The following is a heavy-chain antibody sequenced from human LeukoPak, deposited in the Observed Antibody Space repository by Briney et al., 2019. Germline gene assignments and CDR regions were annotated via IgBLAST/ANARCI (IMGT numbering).Heavy chain of an antibody. CDR3: AKDVDPFGSGSYVEGFDY. V-gene: IGHV3-30*18. D-gene: IGHD3-10*01. Sequence: PGRSLRLSCAASGFTFSSYGMHWVRQAPGKGLEWVAVISYDGSNKYYADSVKSRFTISRDNSKNTLYLQMNSLRAEDTAVYYCAKDVDPFGSGSYVEGFDYWGQGTLVTVSS. J-gene: IGHJ4*02. CDR1: GFTFSSYG. CDR2: ISYDGSNK.